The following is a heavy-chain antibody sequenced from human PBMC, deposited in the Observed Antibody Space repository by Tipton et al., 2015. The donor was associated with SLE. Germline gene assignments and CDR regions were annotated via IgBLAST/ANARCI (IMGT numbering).Heavy chain of an antibody. Sequence: QSGPEVKKPGSSVKVSCKASGGTFSNYAISWVRQAPGQGLEWMGGIIPILGTTNYAQKFQGRVTITADESTYTAYMEMRSLRSDGTAEYCCARLGGSPRGPWSPGALVAVSS. CDR2: IIPILGTT. J-gene: IGHJ5*02. V-gene: IGHV1-69*01. CDR3: ARLGGSPRGP. CDR1: GGTFSNYA. D-gene: IGHD3-16*01.